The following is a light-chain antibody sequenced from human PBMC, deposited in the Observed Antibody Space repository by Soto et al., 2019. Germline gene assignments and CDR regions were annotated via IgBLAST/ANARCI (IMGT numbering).Light chain of an antibody. Sequence: EIVLTQSPATLSLSPGERATLSCRPSQSVSSYLAWYQQKPGQAPRLLIYDASNRATDIPARFSGSGSGTDFTLTISSLEPEDFAVYYCLQRSGWPWTFGQGTKVEIK. CDR1: QSVSSY. V-gene: IGKV3-11*01. CDR2: DAS. J-gene: IGKJ1*01. CDR3: LQRSGWPWT.